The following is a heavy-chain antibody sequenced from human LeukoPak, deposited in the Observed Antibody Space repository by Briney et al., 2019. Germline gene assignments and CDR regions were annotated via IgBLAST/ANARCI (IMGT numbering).Heavy chain of an antibody. CDR3: AGSYYDSSGYYPFDY. CDR2: IYYSGST. Sequence: SETLSLTCTVSGGSISSYYWSWIRQPPGKGLEWIGYIYYSGSTNYNPSLKSRVTISVDTSKNQFSLKLSSVTAADTAAYYCAGSYYDSSGYYPFDYWGQGTLVTVSS. CDR1: GGSISSYY. J-gene: IGHJ4*02. V-gene: IGHV4-59*01. D-gene: IGHD3-22*01.